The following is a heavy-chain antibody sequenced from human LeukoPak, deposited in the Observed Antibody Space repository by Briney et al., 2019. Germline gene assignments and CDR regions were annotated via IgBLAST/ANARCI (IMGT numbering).Heavy chain of an antibody. CDR2: INSDGSST. V-gene: IGHV3-74*01. CDR1: GFTFSSYW. Sequence: GGSLRLSCAASGFTFSSYWMHWVRQAPGKGLVWVSRINSDGSSTSYADSVRGRFSISRDNAKNSLYLQMNSLRAEDTALYYCARRRVTVVRGVDITSYYFDFWGQGTQVTVSS. D-gene: IGHD3-10*01. CDR3: ARRRVTVVRGVDITSYYFDF. J-gene: IGHJ4*02.